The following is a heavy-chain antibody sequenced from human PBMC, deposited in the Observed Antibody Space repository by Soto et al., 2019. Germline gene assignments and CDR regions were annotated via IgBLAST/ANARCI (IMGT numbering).Heavy chain of an antibody. Sequence: EVQVLESGGGLVQPGGSLRLSCVGSGFIFSNYAMAWVRQAPGKGREWVSGFGGSGGTYYADSVKGRYTISRDNSKNTLYLQMNSLRVEDTAVYYCAKSQSSLYYMDVWGKGTAVTVSS. V-gene: IGHV3-23*01. J-gene: IGHJ6*03. CDR2: FGGSGGT. CDR1: GFIFSNYA. CDR3: AKSQSSLYYMDV.